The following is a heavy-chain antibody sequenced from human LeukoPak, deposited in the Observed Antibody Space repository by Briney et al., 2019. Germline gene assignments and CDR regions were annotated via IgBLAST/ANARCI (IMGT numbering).Heavy chain of an antibody. CDR2: IYHTGST. Sequence: SGTLSLTCAVSGGSISSSYWWSWVRQPPGKGLEWIGEIYHTGSTSYNPSLKSRVTISVDKSNNQFSLKLSSVTAADTAVFYCARTGGYSGSLDYFGCWGQGTLVTVSS. CDR1: GGSISSSYW. D-gene: IGHD1-26*01. J-gene: IGHJ4*02. V-gene: IGHV4-4*02. CDR3: ARTGGYSGSLDYFGC.